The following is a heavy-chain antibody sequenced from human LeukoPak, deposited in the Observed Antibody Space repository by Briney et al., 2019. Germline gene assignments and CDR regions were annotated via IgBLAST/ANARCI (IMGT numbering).Heavy chain of an antibody. CDR1: GGTFISYA. V-gene: IGHV1-69*06. Sequence: ASVKVSCKASGGTFISYAVSWVRQAPGQGLEWMGGIIPIFGTANYAQKFQGRVTITADKYTSTAYMELSSLRSEDTAVYYCARGRYFDWLLQNYYFDYWGQGTLVTVSS. D-gene: IGHD3-9*01. CDR3: ARGRYFDWLLQNYYFDY. J-gene: IGHJ4*02. CDR2: IIPIFGTA.